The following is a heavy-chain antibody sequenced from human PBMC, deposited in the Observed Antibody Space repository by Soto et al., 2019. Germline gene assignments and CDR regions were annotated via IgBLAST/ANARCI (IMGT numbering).Heavy chain of an antibody. D-gene: IGHD3-3*01. V-gene: IGHV3-53*01. CDR2: IYSGGST. CDR1: GFTVSSNY. J-gene: IGHJ6*02. Sequence: PGGSLRLSCAASGFTVSSNYMSWVRQAPGKGLEWVSVIYSGGSTYYADSVKGRFTISRDNSKNTLYLQMNSLRAEDTAVYYCARGPGGRGRHPIFGVVVAHRDGMDVWGQGTTVTVSS. CDR3: ARGPGGRGRHPIFGVVVAHRDGMDV.